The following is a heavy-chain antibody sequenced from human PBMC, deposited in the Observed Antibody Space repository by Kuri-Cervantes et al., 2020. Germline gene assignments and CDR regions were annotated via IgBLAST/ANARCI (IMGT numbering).Heavy chain of an antibody. V-gene: IGHV3-30*03. Sequence: GGSLRLSCAASEFTFSSYGMHWVRQAPGKGLEWVAVISYDGSNKYYADSAKGRFTISRDNSKNTLYLQMNSLRAEDTAVYYCARLKVHTAMEQTYYYYGMNVWGQGTTVTVSS. D-gene: IGHD5-18*01. J-gene: IGHJ6*02. CDR3: ARLKVHTAMEQTYYYYGMNV. CDR1: EFTFSSYG. CDR2: ISYDGSNK.